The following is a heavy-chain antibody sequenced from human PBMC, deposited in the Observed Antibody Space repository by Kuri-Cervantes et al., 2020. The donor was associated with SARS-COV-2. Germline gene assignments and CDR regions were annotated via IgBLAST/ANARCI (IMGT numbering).Heavy chain of an antibody. V-gene: IGHV3-7*01. Sequence: GGSLRLSCAASGFTFSSYWMSWVRQAPGKGLEWVANIKQDGSEKYYVDSVKGRFTISRDNAKNSLYLQMNSLRAEDTAVYYCARAARYYDILTGYYKGEFDYWGQGTLVTVSS. D-gene: IGHD3-9*01. J-gene: IGHJ4*02. CDR3: ARAARYYDILTGYYKGEFDY. CDR2: IKQDGSEK. CDR1: GFTFSSYW.